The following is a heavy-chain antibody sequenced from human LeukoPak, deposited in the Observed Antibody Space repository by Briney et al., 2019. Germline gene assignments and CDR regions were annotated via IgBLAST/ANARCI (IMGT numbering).Heavy chain of an antibody. CDR3: AKVGPLSSTTGLGTDY. J-gene: IGHJ4*02. CDR1: GISFSNHW. V-gene: IGHV3-7*01. D-gene: IGHD2/OR15-2a*01. CDR2: ISPDGSDK. Sequence: GGSLRLSCAASGISFSNHWMRWIRQAPGKGLEWVANISPDGSDKYYVDSVKGRFTVSRDNAENSLYLQMNSLRAEDTAVYYCAKVGPLSSTTGLGTDYWGQGTLVTVSS.